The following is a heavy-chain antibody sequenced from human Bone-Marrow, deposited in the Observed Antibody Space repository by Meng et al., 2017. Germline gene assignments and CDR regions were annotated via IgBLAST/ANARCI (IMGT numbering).Heavy chain of an antibody. CDR2: IKQDGSEK. CDR1: GFTFSSYW. Sequence: LSLTCAASGFTFSSYWMSWVRQAPGKGLEWVANIKQDGSEKYYVDSVKGRFTISRDNAKNSLYLQMNSLRAEDTAVYYCAREVRGSSGWYWSRVDYFDYWGQGTLVTVSS. V-gene: IGHV3-7*01. J-gene: IGHJ4*02. D-gene: IGHD6-19*01. CDR3: AREVRGSSGWYWSRVDYFDY.